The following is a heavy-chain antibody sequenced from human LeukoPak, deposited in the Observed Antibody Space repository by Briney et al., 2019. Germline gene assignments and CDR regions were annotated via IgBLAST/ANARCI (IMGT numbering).Heavy chain of an antibody. CDR2: IKQDGSEK. V-gene: IGHV3-7*01. D-gene: IGHD3-10*01. J-gene: IGHJ6*03. CDR1: GFIFSSYW. Sequence: GGSLRLSCAASGFIFSSYWMSWVRQAPGKGLEWVANIKQDGSEKYYVDSVKGRFTISRDNAKNSLYLQMNSLRAEDTAVYYCARDFLWFGYYMDVWGKGTTVTISS. CDR3: ARDFLWFGYYMDV.